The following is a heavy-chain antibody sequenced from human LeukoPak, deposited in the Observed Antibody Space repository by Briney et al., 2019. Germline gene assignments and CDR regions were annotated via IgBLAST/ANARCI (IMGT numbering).Heavy chain of an antibody. V-gene: IGHV4-59*01. CDR3: ARSGYIDWWNDAFDI. CDR1: GGSISRYY. Sequence: SETLSLTCAVSGGSISRYYWSWIRQPPGKGLEWIGYIYYSGSTNYNPSLKSRVTISVDTSKNQFSLKLSSVTAADTAVYYCARSGYIDWWNDAFDIWGQGTMVTVSS. CDR2: IYYSGST. J-gene: IGHJ3*02. D-gene: IGHD3-9*01.